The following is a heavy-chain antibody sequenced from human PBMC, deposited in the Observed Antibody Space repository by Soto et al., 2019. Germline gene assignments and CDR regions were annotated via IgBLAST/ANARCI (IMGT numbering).Heavy chain of an antibody. J-gene: IGHJ4*02. CDR3: TTELTTVPTIWY. Sequence: EVQLVESGGDLVKPGGSLRLSCAASGFTFSKAWTHWVRQSPGKGMEWVGSIKSNPDGGTTDYAAPVDGRVSISRDDSKNPVNGQMNPPLTEDTAVYFCTTELTTVPTIWYWGQGTLVTVSS. CDR2: IKSNPDGGTT. D-gene: IGHD4-4*01. V-gene: IGHV3-15*07. CDR1: GFTFSKAW.